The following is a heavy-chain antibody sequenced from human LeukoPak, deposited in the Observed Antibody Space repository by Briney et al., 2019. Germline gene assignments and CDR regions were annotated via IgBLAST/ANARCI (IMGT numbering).Heavy chain of an antibody. Sequence: GGSLRLSCAASGFTFSSYWMHWVRQAPGNGLVWVARINSDGRSTSYADSVKGRFTISRGNSKNTLYLQMNSLRAEDTAVYYCAKDGSGYYYDSSGYSEWGQGTLVTVSS. D-gene: IGHD3-22*01. CDR2: INSDGRST. CDR3: AKDGSGYYYDSSGYSE. V-gene: IGHV3-74*01. J-gene: IGHJ4*02. CDR1: GFTFSSYW.